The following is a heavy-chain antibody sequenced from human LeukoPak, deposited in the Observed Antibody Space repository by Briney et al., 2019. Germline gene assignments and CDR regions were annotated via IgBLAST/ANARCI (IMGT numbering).Heavy chain of an antibody. J-gene: IGHJ5*02. CDR1: GFTFDDYA. D-gene: IGHD6-13*01. V-gene: IGHV3-9*01. CDR3: AKAAPGTMYGVGFDP. Sequence: GGSLRLSCAASGFTFDDYAMHWVRQAPGKGLEWVSGISWNSGSIGYADSVKGRFTISRDNAKNSLYLQMNSLRAEDTALYYCAKAAPGTMYGVGFDPWGQGTLVPVSS. CDR2: ISWNSGSI.